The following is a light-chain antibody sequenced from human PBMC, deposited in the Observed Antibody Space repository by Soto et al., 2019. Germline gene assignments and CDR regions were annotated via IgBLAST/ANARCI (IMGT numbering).Light chain of an antibody. CDR3: SSYTSSSTLSTYV. Sequence: QSALTPPASVSGSPGQSITISGTGTSTDVGGYNYVSWYQHHPGNAPKLMIYDVSNRPSGVSNRFSGSKSGNTASLIISGLQAEDEADYYCSSYTSSSTLSTYVFGTGTKVTVL. J-gene: IGLJ1*01. CDR1: STDVGGYNY. V-gene: IGLV2-14*03. CDR2: DVS.